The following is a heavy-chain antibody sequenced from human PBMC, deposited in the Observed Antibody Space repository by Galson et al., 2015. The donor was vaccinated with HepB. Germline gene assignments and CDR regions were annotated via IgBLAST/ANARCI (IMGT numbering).Heavy chain of an antibody. CDR1: GFTFSSLG. CDR2: IGVNPGNT. V-gene: IGHV3-23*01. D-gene: IGHD4-23*01. J-gene: IGHJ4*02. Sequence: SLRLSCAASGFTFSSLGMTWVRQAPGKGLECVSAIGVNPGNTDYADSVKGRFTVSRDNSKNTVYLQMNSLRAEDTAVYYCADINFGGNSWGQGTPLTVSS. CDR3: ADINFGGNS.